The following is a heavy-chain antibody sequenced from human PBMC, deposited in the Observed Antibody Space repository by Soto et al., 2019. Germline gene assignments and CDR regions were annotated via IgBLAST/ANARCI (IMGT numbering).Heavy chain of an antibody. V-gene: IGHV1-69*01. J-gene: IGHJ4*02. CDR2: TVPIFGTS. D-gene: IGHD3-3*01. Sequence: QVQLVQSGAEVKKPGSSVRLSCKASGGTFRNYAFTWVRQAPGQGFEWMGGTVPIFGTSNYAQKFQGRGTMTADESTRTAYMELSSLKSEDTAVYYCATKSGFPYYFDNWGQGTLVTVSA. CDR3: ATKSGFPYYFDN. CDR1: GGTFRNYA.